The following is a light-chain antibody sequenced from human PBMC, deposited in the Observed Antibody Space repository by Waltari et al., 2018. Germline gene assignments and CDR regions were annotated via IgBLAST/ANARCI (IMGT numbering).Light chain of an antibody. J-gene: IGLJ3*02. CDR2: ETI. CDR1: NRAVTSGHS. V-gene: IGLV7-46*01. Sequence: QAVVPQETSLPACPGGTVPLTCDSSNRAVTSGHSPYWFQQKPGQAPMTLIYETINKHSWTPARFSGSLLGGKAALTLSGAQPEDEADYYCLLSYSGARVFGGGTKLTVL. CDR3: LLSYSGARV.